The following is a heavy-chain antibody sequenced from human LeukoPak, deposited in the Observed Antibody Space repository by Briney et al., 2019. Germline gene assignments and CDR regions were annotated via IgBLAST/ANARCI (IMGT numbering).Heavy chain of an antibody. J-gene: IGHJ3*02. D-gene: IGHD3-22*01. CDR1: GGSISSGGYY. Sequence: SQTLSLTCTVSGGSISSGGYYWRWLRQHPGKGLEWIGYIYYSGSTYYNPSLKSRVTISVDTSKNQFSLKLSSVTAADTAVYYCATGRTYYYDSSAQGNAFDIWGQGTMVTVSS. CDR3: ATGRTYYYDSSAQGNAFDI. CDR2: IYYSGST. V-gene: IGHV4-31*03.